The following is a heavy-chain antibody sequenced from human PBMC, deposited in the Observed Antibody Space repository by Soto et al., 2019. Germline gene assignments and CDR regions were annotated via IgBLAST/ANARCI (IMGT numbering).Heavy chain of an antibody. Sequence: GASVKVSCKASGYTFTSYGISWVRQAPGQGLEWMGWISAYNGNTNYAQKLQGRVTMTTDTSTSTAYMELRSLRSDDTAVYYCAREHYDILTGYYRLCDYWGQGTLVTVSS. CDR3: AREHYDILTGYYRLCDY. J-gene: IGHJ4*02. V-gene: IGHV1-18*01. D-gene: IGHD3-9*01. CDR1: GYTFTSYG. CDR2: ISAYNGNT.